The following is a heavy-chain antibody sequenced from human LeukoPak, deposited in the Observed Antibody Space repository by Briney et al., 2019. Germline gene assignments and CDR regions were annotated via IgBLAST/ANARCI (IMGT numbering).Heavy chain of an antibody. D-gene: IGHD4-17*01. V-gene: IGHV1-18*01. CDR2: FITYNGNT. CDR1: GFTFSSYA. Sequence: ASVKVSCKCSGFTFSSYAITWVRQAPGQGLEWRGWFITYNGNTNYAQQFQGRVTMTTDTSTSTAYMELRSLRSDDTAVYYCARVNVLLRCCGLNGWFDPWGQGTLVTVSS. CDR3: ARVNVLLRCCGLNGWFDP. J-gene: IGHJ5*02.